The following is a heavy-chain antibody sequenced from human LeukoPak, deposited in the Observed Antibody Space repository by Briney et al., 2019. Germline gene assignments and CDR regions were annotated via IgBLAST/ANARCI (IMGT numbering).Heavy chain of an antibody. V-gene: IGHV3-53*01. CDR1: GFTVSSNY. CDR2: IYSGGNT. CDR3: ASSSPRSSALGY. J-gene: IGHJ4*02. D-gene: IGHD2-15*01. Sequence: GGSLRLSCAASGFTVSSNYMSWVRQAPGKGLEWVSVIYSGGNTYYAASVKGRFTISRDISKNTLYLQMSSLRAEDTAVYYCASSSPRSSALGYWGQGTLVTVSS.